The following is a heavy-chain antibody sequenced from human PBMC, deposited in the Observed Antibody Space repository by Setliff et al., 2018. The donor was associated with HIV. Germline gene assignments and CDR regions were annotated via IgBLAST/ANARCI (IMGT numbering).Heavy chain of an antibody. CDR3: ARVGYHGSGRYSFDY. J-gene: IGHJ4*02. Sequence: SETLSLTCTVSGGSISSGSYYWSWIRRPAGKGLEWIGHIHTSGSTKYNPSLKSRVTISADTSKNQFSLNLSSVTAAETAVYYCARVGYHGSGRYSFDYWGQGTLVTVSS. V-gene: IGHV4-61*09. CDR1: GGSISSGSYY. D-gene: IGHD3-10*01. CDR2: IHTSGST.